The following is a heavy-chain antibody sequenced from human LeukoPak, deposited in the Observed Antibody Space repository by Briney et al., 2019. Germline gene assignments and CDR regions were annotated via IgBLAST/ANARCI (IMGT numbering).Heavy chain of an antibody. CDR3: ARDPPGSIAARRIFDY. CDR1: GYTFTSYY. V-gene: IGHV1-2*02. CDR2: INPNSGGT. Sequence: ASVKVSCKASGYTFTSYYMHWVRQAPGQGLEWMGWINPNSGGTNYAQKFQGRVTVTRDTSISTAHMELSRLRSDDTAVYYCARDPPGSIAARRIFDYWGQGTLVTVSS. J-gene: IGHJ4*02. D-gene: IGHD6-6*01.